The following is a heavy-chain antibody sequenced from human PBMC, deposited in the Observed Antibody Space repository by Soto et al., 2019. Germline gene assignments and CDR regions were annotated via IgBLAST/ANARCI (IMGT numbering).Heavy chain of an antibody. CDR1: GYSFTSYW. V-gene: IGHV5-10-1*01. J-gene: IGHJ6*02. CDR3: ATLQDIVVVVAAIRSDYYYGMDV. Sequence: PGESLKISCKGSGYSFTSYWISWVRQMPGKGLEWMGRIDPSDSYTNYSPSFQGHVTISADKSISTAYLQWSSLKASDTAMYYCATLQDIVVVVAAIRSDYYYGMDVWGQGTTVTVSS. CDR2: IDPSDSYT. D-gene: IGHD2-15*01.